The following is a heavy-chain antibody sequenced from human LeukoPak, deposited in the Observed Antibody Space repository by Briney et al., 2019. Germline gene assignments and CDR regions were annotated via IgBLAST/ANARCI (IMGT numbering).Heavy chain of an antibody. V-gene: IGHV3-23*01. Sequence: PGGSLRLSCTVSGFTLSSYEMTWFRQAPGKGLEWVSSICYGGAASPYAASVKGRFTMPRDHTTNTLYLQLSSLRADHTAVYYCTRNSGWYGISWGQGSLVTVS. CDR3: TRNSGWYGIS. CDR2: ICYGGAAS. D-gene: IGHD6-19*01. CDR1: GFTLSSYE. J-gene: IGHJ4*02.